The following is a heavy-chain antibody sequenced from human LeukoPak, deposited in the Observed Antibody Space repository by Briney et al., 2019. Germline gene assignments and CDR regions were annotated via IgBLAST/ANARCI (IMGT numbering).Heavy chain of an antibody. D-gene: IGHD3-9*01. Sequence: GGSLRLSCAASGFTFSSYSMNWVRQAPGKGLEWVSYISSSSSTIYYADSVKGRFTTSRDNAKNSLYLQMNSLRAEDTAVYYCARDGHYDILTGYFQDWGQGTLVTVSS. CDR1: GFTFSSYS. CDR3: ARDGHYDILTGYFQD. J-gene: IGHJ1*01. CDR2: ISSSSSTI. V-gene: IGHV3-48*01.